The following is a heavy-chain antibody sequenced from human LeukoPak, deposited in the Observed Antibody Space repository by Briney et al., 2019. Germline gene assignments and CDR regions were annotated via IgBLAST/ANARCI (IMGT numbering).Heavy chain of an antibody. V-gene: IGHV4-59*01. CDR2: IYYSGTT. J-gene: IGHJ6*03. Sequence: SETLSLTCTVSGGSISSYYWSWIRQPPGKGLEWIGYIYYSGTTNYNPSLKSRVTISIDTSKNQFSLKLTSVAAADTAVYYCARVSWFPGTSSYYMDVWGKGTTVTVSS. D-gene: IGHD1-1*01. CDR1: GGSISSYY. CDR3: ARVSWFPGTSSYYMDV.